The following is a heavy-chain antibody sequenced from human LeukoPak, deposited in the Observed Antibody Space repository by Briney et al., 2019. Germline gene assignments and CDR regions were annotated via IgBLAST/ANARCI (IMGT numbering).Heavy chain of an antibody. D-gene: IGHD6-19*01. V-gene: IGHV3-30*02. CDR1: GFTFSNYS. Sequence: GGSLRLSCAASGFTFSNYSMNWVRQAPGKGLEWVAFIRYDGSNKYYADSVKGRFTISRDNSKNTLYLQMNSLRAEDTAVYYCAKDSLSSGWYLNWFDPWGQGTLVTVSS. J-gene: IGHJ5*02. CDR2: IRYDGSNK. CDR3: AKDSLSSGWYLNWFDP.